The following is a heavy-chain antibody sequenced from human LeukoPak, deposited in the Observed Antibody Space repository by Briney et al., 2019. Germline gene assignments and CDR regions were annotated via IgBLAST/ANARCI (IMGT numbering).Heavy chain of an antibody. CDR1: GGSISSSSYY. D-gene: IGHD3-22*01. CDR2: IYYSGST. J-gene: IGHJ4*02. V-gene: IGHV4-39*07. CDR3: ARSAPTYYYDSSGDYFDY. Sequence: SETLSLTCTVSGGSISSSSYYWGWIRQPPGKGLEWIGNIYYSGSTYYNPSLKSRVTISVDTSKNQFSLKLSSVTAADTAVYYCARSAPTYYYDSSGDYFDYWGQGTLVTVSS.